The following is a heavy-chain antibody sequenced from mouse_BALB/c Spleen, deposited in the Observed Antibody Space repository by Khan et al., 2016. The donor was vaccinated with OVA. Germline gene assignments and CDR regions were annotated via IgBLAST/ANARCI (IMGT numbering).Heavy chain of an antibody. CDR3: ARVYGGDFDD. D-gene: IGHD2-10*02. Sequence: EVKLLELGPGLVKPSQSLSLTCPVTGYSITSDYAWNWIRQFPGNKLEWMGYISYSGNTKYNPSLKSRISVTRDTSKNQFFLQLNSVTTEDTVTYYCARVYGGDFDDWGQGTTLTVSS. J-gene: IGHJ2*01. CDR1: GYSITSDYA. V-gene: IGHV3-2*02. CDR2: ISYSGNT.